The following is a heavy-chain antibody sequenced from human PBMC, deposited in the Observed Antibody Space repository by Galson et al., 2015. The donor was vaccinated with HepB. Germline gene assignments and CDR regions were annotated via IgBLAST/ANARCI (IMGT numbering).Heavy chain of an antibody. CDR2: ISTYNGNT. D-gene: IGHD3-16*01. CDR1: GYTFNSYG. Sequence: SVKVSCKASGYTFNSYGINWVRQAPGQGPEWMGRISTYNGNTNYAQKFQGRVTMTTDTSTNTVYTALKSLRSDDGAVYYCARGGMATRGGPTFDYWGQGTLVTVSS. CDR3: ARGGMATRGGPTFDY. J-gene: IGHJ4*02. V-gene: IGHV1-18*01.